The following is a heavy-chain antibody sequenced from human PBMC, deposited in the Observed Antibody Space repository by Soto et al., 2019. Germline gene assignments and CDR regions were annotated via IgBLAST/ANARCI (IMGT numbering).Heavy chain of an antibody. CDR1: GFTFSKHA. J-gene: IGHJ4*02. Sequence: QPGGSLRLSCVASGFTFSKHALAWVRQAPGKGLEWVSAISGSGASTYDSDSVKGRFVISRDNSNNTLYLQMNSLKAEDTAVYYCAKTPRVITVISAFDHWGQGTPVTV. D-gene: IGHD2-21*01. CDR3: AKTPRVITVISAFDH. CDR2: ISGSGAST. V-gene: IGHV3-23*01.